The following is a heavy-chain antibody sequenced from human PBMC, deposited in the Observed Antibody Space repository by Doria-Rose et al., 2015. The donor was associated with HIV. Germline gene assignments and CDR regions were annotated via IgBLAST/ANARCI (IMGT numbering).Heavy chain of an antibody. D-gene: IGHD1-1*01. V-gene: IGHV3-48*02. CDR2: ISSTSSTI. CDR1: GFTFSSYS. Sequence: VQLVQSGGGLVQPGGSLRLSCVASGFTFSSYSMNWVRQAPGKGLEWLSYISSTSSTIYSADSVKGRFTISRDNAKNSLYLQMNSLTDEDTAVYYCARDGPSCYFDYWGQGTLVTVSS. J-gene: IGHJ4*02. CDR3: ARDGPSCYFDY.